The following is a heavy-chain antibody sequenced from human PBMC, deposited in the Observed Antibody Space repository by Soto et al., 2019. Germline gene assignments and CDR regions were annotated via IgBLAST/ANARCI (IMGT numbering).Heavy chain of an antibody. CDR1: GFTFSDYY. CDR3: ARDLGYYASDGYFDY. J-gene: IGHJ4*02. CDR2: ISSSGNII. Sequence: LRLSCAGSGFTFSDYYMSWIRQAPGKGLEWVSYISSSGNIIYYADSVKGRFTISRDNAKNSLYLQVNSLRAEDTAVYYCARDLGYYASDGYFDYWGQGTLVTVSS. V-gene: IGHV3-11*01. D-gene: IGHD3-22*01.